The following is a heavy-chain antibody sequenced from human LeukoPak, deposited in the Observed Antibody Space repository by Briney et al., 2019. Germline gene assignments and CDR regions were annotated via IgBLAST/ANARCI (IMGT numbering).Heavy chain of an antibody. CDR1: GFTFSGSA. Sequence: GGSLRLSCAGSGFTFSGSAIHWVRQAPGKGLEWVSAISGSGGSTYYADSVKGRFTISRDNSKNTLYLQMNSLRAEDTAVYYCAKKGYSYGPLFDYWGQGTLVTVSS. CDR2: ISGSGGST. CDR3: AKKGYSYGPLFDY. J-gene: IGHJ4*02. V-gene: IGHV3-23*01. D-gene: IGHD5-18*01.